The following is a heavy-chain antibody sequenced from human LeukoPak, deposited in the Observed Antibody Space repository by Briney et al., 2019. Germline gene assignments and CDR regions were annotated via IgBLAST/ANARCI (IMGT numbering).Heavy chain of an antibody. J-gene: IGHJ4*02. CDR1: GYTFTSYG. CDR2: ISAYNGNT. Sequence: ASVNVSCKASGYTFTSYGISWVRQAPGQGLEWMGWISAYNGNTNYAQKLQGRVTMTTDTSTSTAYMELRSLRSDDTAVYYCARVRGAGDYDYVWGSFFPDYWGQGTLVTVSS. D-gene: IGHD3-16*01. CDR3: ARVRGAGDYDYVWGSFFPDY. V-gene: IGHV1-18*01.